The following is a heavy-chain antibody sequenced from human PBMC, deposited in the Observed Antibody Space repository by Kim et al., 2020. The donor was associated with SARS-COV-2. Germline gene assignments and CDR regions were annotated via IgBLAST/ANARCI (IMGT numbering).Heavy chain of an antibody. CDR3: AKGPSTVVTPFVGMDV. CDR2: ISWNSGSI. J-gene: IGHJ6*02. D-gene: IGHD4-17*01. CDR1: GFTFDDYA. V-gene: IGHV3-9*01. Sequence: GGSLRLSCAASGFTFDDYAMHWVRQAPGKGLEWVSGISWNSGSIGYADSVKGRFTISRDNAKNSLYLQMNSLRAEDTALYYCAKGPSTVVTPFVGMDVWGQGTTVTVSS.